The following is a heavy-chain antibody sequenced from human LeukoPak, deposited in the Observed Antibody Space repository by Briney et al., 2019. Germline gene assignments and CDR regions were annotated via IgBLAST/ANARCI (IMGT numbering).Heavy chain of an antibody. Sequence: GSLRLSCAASGFTFSSYDMHWVRQVIGKGLEWVSGIGTAGATYYLGSVKGRFTISREDAKNSLYLHMNSLTAGDTAVYYCARSTGALENAFDIWGQGTMVTVSS. V-gene: IGHV3-13*04. CDR1: GFTFSSYD. CDR3: ARSTGALENAFDI. J-gene: IGHJ3*02. D-gene: IGHD7-27*01. CDR2: IGTAGAT.